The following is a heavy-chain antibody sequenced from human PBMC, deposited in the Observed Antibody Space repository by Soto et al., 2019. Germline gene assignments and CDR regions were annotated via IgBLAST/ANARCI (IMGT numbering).Heavy chain of an antibody. Sequence: QVQLVESGGGVVQPGTSLRLSCAASGFTFSSYGIHWVRQAPGKGLEWVAVISYDGSHQYYAESVKGRFTISRDNSKNTLFLQMTSLTVEDTAVYYCAKDIVHYYYGMDVWGQGTTVTVSS. J-gene: IGHJ6*02. CDR2: ISYDGSHQ. CDR3: AKDIVHYYYGMDV. CDR1: GFTFSSYG. V-gene: IGHV3-30*18. D-gene: IGHD3-16*02.